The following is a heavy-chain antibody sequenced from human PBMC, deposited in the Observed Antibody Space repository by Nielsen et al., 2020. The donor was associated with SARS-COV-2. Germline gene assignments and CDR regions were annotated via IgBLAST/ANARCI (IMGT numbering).Heavy chain of an antibody. V-gene: IGHV4-39*01. CDR1: GGSISSSSYY. J-gene: IGHJ4*02. CDR2: IYYSGST. CDR3: ASSSAMYYDFWSGYQYIPPRYDY. D-gene: IGHD3-3*01. Sequence: SETLSLTCTVSGGSISSSSYYWGWTRQPPGKGLEWIGSIYYSGSTYYNPSLKSRVTISVDTSKNQFSLKLSSVTAADTAVYYCASSSAMYYDFWSGYQYIPPRYDYWGQGTLVTVSS.